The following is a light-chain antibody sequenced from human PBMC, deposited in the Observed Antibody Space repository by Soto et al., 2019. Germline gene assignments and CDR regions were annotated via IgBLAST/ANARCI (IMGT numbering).Light chain of an antibody. CDR1: SSDGGGYNY. V-gene: IGLV2-8*01. CDR3: YSYAGSNNWGV. CDR2: EVS. Sequence: QSVLTQPPSASGSPGQSVAISCTGTSSDGGGYNYVSWYQQHPGKAPKLMIYEVSKRPSGVPNRFSGSKSGNTASLTVSGLQTEDEAVYYCYSYAGSNNWGVFGGGTQLTVL. J-gene: IGLJ2*01.